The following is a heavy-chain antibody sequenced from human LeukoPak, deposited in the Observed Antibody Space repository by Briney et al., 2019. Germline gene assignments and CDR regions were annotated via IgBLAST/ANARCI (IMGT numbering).Heavy chain of an antibody. J-gene: IGHJ3*02. V-gene: IGHV3-48*04. CDR1: GFTFSSYG. CDR3: ASQLGWELLGAFDI. D-gene: IGHD1-26*01. Sequence: PGGSLRLSCAASGFTFSSYGMSWIRQAPGKGLEWVSYISSSGSTIYYADSVKGRFTISRDNAKNSLYLQMNSLRAEDTAVYYCASQLGWELLGAFDIWGQGTMVTVSS. CDR2: ISSSGSTI.